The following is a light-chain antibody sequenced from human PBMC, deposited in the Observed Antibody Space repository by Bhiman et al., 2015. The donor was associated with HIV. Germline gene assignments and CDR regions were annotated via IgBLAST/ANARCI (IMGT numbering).Light chain of an antibody. CDR1: ASNIGAGYD. V-gene: IGLV1-40*01. Sequence: QSVLTQPPSVSGAPGQRVTISCTGSASNIGAGYDVHWYQHLPGTAPKLLIYGNTNRPSGVPDRFSGSKSGTSASLAVTGLQAEDEGDYYCQSYDTSLSGSWVFGGGTKLTVL. CDR3: QSYDTSLSGSWV. CDR2: GNT. J-gene: IGLJ3*02.